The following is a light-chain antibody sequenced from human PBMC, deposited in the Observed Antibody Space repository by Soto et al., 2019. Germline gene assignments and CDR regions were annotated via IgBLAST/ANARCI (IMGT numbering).Light chain of an antibody. V-gene: IGKV3-20*01. CDR1: QTVASNY. CDR2: GAS. CDR3: QQYTNSRWT. Sequence: VLTQSPGTLSLSPGERVTLSCRASQTVASNYFAWYQQKPGQAPRLLMNGASSRATGVPARFSGSGSGTDFTLTIGRLEPEDFAVYYCQQYTNSRWTFGQGTRVDI. J-gene: IGKJ1*01.